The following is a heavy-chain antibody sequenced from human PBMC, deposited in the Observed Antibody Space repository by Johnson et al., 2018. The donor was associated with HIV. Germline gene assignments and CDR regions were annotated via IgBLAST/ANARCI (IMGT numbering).Heavy chain of an antibody. CDR2: IKQDGSEK. J-gene: IGHJ3*02. CDR3: ARDRNHYDFWSGYYYDAFDI. D-gene: IGHD3-3*01. Sequence: VQLVESGGGLVQPGGSLRLSCATSGFTFSSYWMSWVRQAPGKGLEWVANIKQDGSEKYYVDSVKGRFTISSDNAKNSLYLQMNSLRAEDTAVYYCARDRNHYDFWSGYYYDAFDIWGQGTMVTVSS. V-gene: IGHV3-7*05. CDR1: GFTFSSYW.